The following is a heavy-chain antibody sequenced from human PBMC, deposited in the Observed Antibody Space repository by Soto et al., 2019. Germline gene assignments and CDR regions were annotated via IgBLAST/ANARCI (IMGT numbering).Heavy chain of an antibody. CDR2: IHYSGSI. V-gene: IGHV4-30-4*08. Sequence: QVQLQQSGPGLVKPSQTLSLTCTVSGGSISYEYFHWTWIRQSPGKGLEWIGYIHYSGSIIYNPSFKRRVTITVDTSKNQFSLQLSSVTAAETAVYFCAREDDGGDRDYYGLDVWGQGTTVTVSS. CDR3: AREDDGGDRDYYGLDV. J-gene: IGHJ6*02. D-gene: IGHD2-21*02. CDR1: GGSISYEYFH.